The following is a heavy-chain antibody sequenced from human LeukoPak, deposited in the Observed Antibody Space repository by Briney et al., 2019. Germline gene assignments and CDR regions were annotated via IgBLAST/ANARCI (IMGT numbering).Heavy chain of an antibody. CDR3: ARGIVVKPSANWFDP. CDR1: GYTFTSYA. V-gene: IGHV1-3*01. D-gene: IGHD2-2*01. Sequence: GASVKVSCKASGYTFTSYAIHWVRQAPGRGLEWMGLINADDGNTRYSQRFQGRVTITRDTSANTAYMELSSLRFEDTAVYYCARGIVVKPSANWFDPWGQGTPVTVSS. CDR2: INADDGNT. J-gene: IGHJ5*02.